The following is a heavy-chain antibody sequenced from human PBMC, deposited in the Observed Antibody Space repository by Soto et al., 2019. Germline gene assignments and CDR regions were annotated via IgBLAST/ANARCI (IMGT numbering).Heavy chain of an antibody. Sequence: PGGSLRLSCAASGFTFSSYAMHWVRQAPGKGLEWVAVISYDGSNKYYADSVKGRFTISRDNSKNTLYLQMNSLRAEDTAVYYCARSFPMGDDSSGYYYDYFDYWGQGTLVTVSP. D-gene: IGHD3-22*01. CDR1: GFTFSSYA. J-gene: IGHJ4*02. V-gene: IGHV3-30-3*01. CDR3: ARSFPMGDDSSGYYYDYFDY. CDR2: ISYDGSNK.